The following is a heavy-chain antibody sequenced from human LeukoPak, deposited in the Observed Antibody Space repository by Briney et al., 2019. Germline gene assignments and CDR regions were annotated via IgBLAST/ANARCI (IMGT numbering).Heavy chain of an antibody. CDR3: ARGTSGIAAGGFFDY. CDR1: GYTFTDYY. V-gene: IGHV1-2*04. J-gene: IGHJ4*02. CDR2: INPNSGGT. Sequence: GASVKVSCTASGYTFTDYYMHWVRQAPGQGLEWMGWINPNSGGTNYAQKFQGWVTMTRDTSISTAYMDLSRLRSDDTAVYYCARGTSGIAAGGFFDYWGQGTLVTVSS. D-gene: IGHD6-13*01.